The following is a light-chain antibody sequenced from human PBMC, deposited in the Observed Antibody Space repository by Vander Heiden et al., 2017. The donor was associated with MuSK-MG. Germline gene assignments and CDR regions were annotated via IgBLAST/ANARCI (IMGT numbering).Light chain of an antibody. J-gene: IGKJ4*01. CDR3: QQRSKWPPLT. Sequence: EIVLTQSPATLSLSPGERATLSCRASQCVSRYLAWYQQRPGQAPRLLIYDASNRATGSPARFSGSGSGADFTLTISSLEPEDFAVYYCQQRSKWPPLTFGGGTKVEIK. CDR2: DAS. CDR1: QCVSRY. V-gene: IGKV3-11*01.